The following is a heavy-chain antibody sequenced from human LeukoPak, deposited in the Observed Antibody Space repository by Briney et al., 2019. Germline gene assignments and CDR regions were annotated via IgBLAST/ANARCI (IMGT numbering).Heavy chain of an antibody. CDR1: GGSISSGSYY. J-gene: IGHJ4*02. Sequence: SETLSLTCTVSGGSISSGSYYWSWIRQPAGKGLEWIGRIYTSGSTNYNPSLKSRVTISVDTSKNQFSLKLSSVTAADTAVYYCARCSSWLDTYYFDYWGQGTLVTASA. CDR2: IYTSGST. CDR3: ARCSSWLDTYYFDY. D-gene: IGHD6-19*01. V-gene: IGHV4-61*02.